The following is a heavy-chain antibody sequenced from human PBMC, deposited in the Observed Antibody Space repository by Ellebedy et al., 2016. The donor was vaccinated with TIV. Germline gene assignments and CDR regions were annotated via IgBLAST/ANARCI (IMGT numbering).Heavy chain of an antibody. Sequence: MPSETLSLTCTVSGDSISSSRYYWGWIRQPPGKGLEWIGSIYYGGSPYYNPSLKSRVTISVDTSKNQFSLILSSVTAADTAVYYCARHGTLRYFDWLPRGWGQGTLVTVSS. D-gene: IGHD3-9*01. J-gene: IGHJ4*02. CDR2: IYYGGSP. CDR3: ARHGTLRYFDWLPRG. V-gene: IGHV4-39*01. CDR1: GDSISSSRYY.